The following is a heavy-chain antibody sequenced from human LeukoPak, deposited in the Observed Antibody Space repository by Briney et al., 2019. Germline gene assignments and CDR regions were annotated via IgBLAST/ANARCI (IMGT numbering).Heavy chain of an antibody. CDR3: ARGLPAAGPPINWFDP. CDR2: IIPIFGTA. D-gene: IGHD2-2*01. V-gene: IGHV1-69*13. Sequence: GASVKVSCKASGYTFTTYGVSWVRQAPGQGLEWMGGIIPIFGTANYAQKFQGRVTITADESTSTAYMELSSLRSEDTAVYYCARGLPAAGPPINWFDPWGQGTLVTVSS. CDR1: GYTFTTYG. J-gene: IGHJ5*02.